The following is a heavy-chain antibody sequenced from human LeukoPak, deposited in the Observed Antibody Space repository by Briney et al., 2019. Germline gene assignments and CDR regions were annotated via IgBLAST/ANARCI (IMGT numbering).Heavy chain of an antibody. CDR1: GFTVGNNY. CDR2: IYSGGST. V-gene: IGHV3-53*01. D-gene: IGHD3-9*01. CDR3: ARDLRGSIVRYFDY. J-gene: IGHJ4*02. Sequence: GGSLRLSCAASGFTVGNNYMAWVRQVPGKGLEWVSFIYSGGSTYYADSVKGRFTISRDNSQNTLFLQVNSLRAEDTAVYYCARDLRGSIVRYFDYWGQGTLVTVSS.